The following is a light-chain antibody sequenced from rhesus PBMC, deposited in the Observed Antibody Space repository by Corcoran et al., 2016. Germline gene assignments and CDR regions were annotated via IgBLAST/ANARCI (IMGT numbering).Light chain of an antibody. V-gene: IGKV1-38*01. CDR2: DAS. CDR1: QGISNH. Sequence: DIQLTQSPSSLSASVGDRVTIACRTSQGISNHLAWFQQKSGETPKLLVYDASSLQSNVPSRFSGSGSGTDFTLTSSSLQPEDVGVYYCQQRNSYPLTFGGGTKVEIK. J-gene: IGKJ4*01. CDR3: QQRNSYPLT.